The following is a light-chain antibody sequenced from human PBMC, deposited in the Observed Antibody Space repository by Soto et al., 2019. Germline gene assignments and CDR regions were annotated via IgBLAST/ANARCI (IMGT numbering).Light chain of an antibody. CDR1: SSNIGAGYD. Sequence: QSVLTQPPSVSGAPGQRVTISCTGSSSNIGAGYDVHWYQQLPGTAPKLLIYGNSNRPSGVPDRFSGSKSGTSASLAITGLHPPHDPYYYSPSYHTPLRAHVFPTGTNLPVL. V-gene: IGLV1-40*01. J-gene: IGLJ1*01. CDR2: GNS. CDR3: PSYHTPLRAHV.